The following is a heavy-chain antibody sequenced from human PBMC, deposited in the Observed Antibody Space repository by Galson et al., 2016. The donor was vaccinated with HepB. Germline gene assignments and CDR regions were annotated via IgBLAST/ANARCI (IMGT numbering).Heavy chain of an antibody. J-gene: IGHJ4*01. Sequence: SLRLSCAASGFTFGDYAMSWFRQAPGKGLEWVSLISWDGGSTFYADSVKGRFTISRDNSKNSLFLRMDSLRTEDTAFYYCATISTGDYYFNYWGHGTLVTVSS. CDR1: GFTFGDYA. V-gene: IGHV3-43*02. D-gene: IGHD2-21*02. CDR3: ATISTGDYYFNY. CDR2: ISWDGGST.